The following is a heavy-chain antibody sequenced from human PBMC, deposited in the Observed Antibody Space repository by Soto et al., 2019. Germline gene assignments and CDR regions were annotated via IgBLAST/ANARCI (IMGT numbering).Heavy chain of an antibody. CDR1: GFTFSSYW. CDR2: INSDGSST. CDR3: ARVEQLVYYYYYGMDV. V-gene: IGHV3-74*01. J-gene: IGHJ6*02. Sequence: XGSLRLSCSAAGFTFSSYWMHWVRQAPGKGLVWVSRINSDGSSTSYADSVKGRFTIPRDNAKNTLYLQMNSLRAEDTAVYYCARVEQLVYYYYYGMDVWGQGTTVTVSS. D-gene: IGHD6-6*01.